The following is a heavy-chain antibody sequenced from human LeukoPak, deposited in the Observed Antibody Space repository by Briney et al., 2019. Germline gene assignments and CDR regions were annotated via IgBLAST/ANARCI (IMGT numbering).Heavy chain of an antibody. D-gene: IGHD2/OR15-2a*01. CDR2: ISGSGGST. CDR3: VRNRFRHDY. V-gene: IGHV3-23*01. CDR1: GFTFSGYW. Sequence: GGSLTLSCAASGFTFSGYWMSWLRQAPGKGLEWVSAISGSGGSTYYADSVKGRLTISRDNSKNTLYLQMSSLRAEDTAVYYCVRNRFRHDYWGQGTLVTVSS. J-gene: IGHJ4*02.